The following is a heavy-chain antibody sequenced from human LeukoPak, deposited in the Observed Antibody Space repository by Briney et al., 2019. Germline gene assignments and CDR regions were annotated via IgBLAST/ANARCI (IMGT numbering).Heavy chain of an antibody. CDR2: ISAYNGNT. CDR3: ARDRAVVTAMAYMDV. V-gene: IGHV1-18*01. Sequence: RVASVKVSCKASGYSFTNYAISWVRQAPGQGLEWMGWISAYNGNTNYAQKLQGRVTMTTDTSTSTAYMELRSLRSDDTAVYYCARDRAVVTAMAYMDVWGKGTTVTVSS. J-gene: IGHJ6*03. CDR1: GYSFTNYA. D-gene: IGHD2-21*02.